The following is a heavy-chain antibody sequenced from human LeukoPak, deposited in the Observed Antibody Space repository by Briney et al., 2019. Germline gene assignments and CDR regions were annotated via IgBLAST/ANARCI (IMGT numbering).Heavy chain of an antibody. CDR3: ARGGTSYYYDSSALLGVDY. CDR2: INPNSGGT. Sequence: ASVTVSCKASGYTFTGYYMHWVRQAPGQGLEWMGWINPNSGGTNYAQKFQGRVTMTRDTSIRTAYMELSRLRSDDTGVYCCARGGTSYYYDSSALLGVDYWGQGTLVTVSS. V-gene: IGHV1-2*02. CDR1: GYTFTGYY. J-gene: IGHJ4*02. D-gene: IGHD3-22*01.